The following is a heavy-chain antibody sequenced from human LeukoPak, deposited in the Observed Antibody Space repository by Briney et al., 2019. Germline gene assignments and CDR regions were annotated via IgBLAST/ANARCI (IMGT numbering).Heavy chain of an antibody. J-gene: IGHJ4*02. CDR2: IYPGDSDI. D-gene: IGHD3-10*01. Sequence: GESLKISCKGSGYNFTTYWIGRVRQMPGKGLEWMGIIYPGDSDIRYSPSFQGQVTISADKSISTAYLQWSSLKASDTAMYYCARHSPYYGSGSYSFNPFDYWGQGTLVTVSS. CDR3: ARHSPYYGSGSYSFNPFDY. CDR1: GYNFTTYW. V-gene: IGHV5-51*01.